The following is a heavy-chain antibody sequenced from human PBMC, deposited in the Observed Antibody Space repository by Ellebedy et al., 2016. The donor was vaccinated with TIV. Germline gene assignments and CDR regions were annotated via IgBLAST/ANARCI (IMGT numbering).Heavy chain of an antibody. V-gene: IGHV3-30-3*01. D-gene: IGHD3-22*01. CDR3: ARGRRVYYDNVDY. CDR1: GFTFSIYA. J-gene: IGHJ4*02. CDR2: ISYDGSNK. Sequence: GESLKISCAASGFTFSIYAIHWVRQAPGKGLEWVAVISYDGSNKYYADSVKGRFTISRDNSKNTLYLKMNSLRAEDTAVYYCARGRRVYYDNVDYWGQGTLVTVSS.